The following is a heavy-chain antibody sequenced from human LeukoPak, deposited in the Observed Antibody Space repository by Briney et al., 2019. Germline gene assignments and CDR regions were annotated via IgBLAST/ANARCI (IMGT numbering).Heavy chain of an antibody. V-gene: IGHV5-51*01. D-gene: IGHD6-19*01. CDR2: IYPGDSDT. CDR1: GYSFTSYW. J-gene: IGHJ1*01. Sequence: GESLMISCKGSGYSFTSYWIGWVRQMPGKGLEWVGIIYPGDSDTRYSPSFQGQVTILADKSISTAYLQWSSLKASDTAMYYCARSSSGWYGYFQHWGQGTLVTVSS. CDR3: ARSSSGWYGYFQH.